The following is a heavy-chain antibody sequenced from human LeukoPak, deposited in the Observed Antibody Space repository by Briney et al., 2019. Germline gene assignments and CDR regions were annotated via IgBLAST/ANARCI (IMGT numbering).Heavy chain of an antibody. V-gene: IGHV3-23*01. D-gene: IGHD3-22*01. CDR1: GFTFSSYA. CDR2: ISGSGGST. Sequence: GGSLRLSCAASGFTFSSYAMSWVRQAPGKGLEWVSAISGSGGSTYYADSVRGRFTISRDNAKNSLYLQMNSLRAEDTAVYYCARDVGSGYFAKVFDIWGQGTMVTVSS. J-gene: IGHJ3*02. CDR3: ARDVGSGYFAKVFDI.